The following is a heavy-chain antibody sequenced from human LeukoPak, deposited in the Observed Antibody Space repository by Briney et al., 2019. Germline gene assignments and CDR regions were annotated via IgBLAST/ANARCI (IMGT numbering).Heavy chain of an antibody. V-gene: IGHV1-58*02. CDR2: IVVGSGNT. CDR3: AAVVSDDSSGYDNDLDAFDI. Sequence: EASVKVSCKASGFTFTSSAMQWVRQARGQRLEWIGWIVVGSGNTNYAQKFQERVTITRDMSTSTAYMELSSLRSEDTAVYYCAAVVSDDSSGYDNDLDAFDIWGQGTMVTVSS. CDR1: GFTFTSSA. D-gene: IGHD3-22*01. J-gene: IGHJ3*02.